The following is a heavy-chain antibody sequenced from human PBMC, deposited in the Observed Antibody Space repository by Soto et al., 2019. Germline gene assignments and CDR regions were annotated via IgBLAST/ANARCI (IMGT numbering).Heavy chain of an antibody. V-gene: IGHV1-3*01. Sequence: ASVKVSCKASGYTFTSYAMHWVRQAPGQRLEWMGWINAGNGNTKYSQKFQGRVTITRDTSASTAYMELSSLRSEDTAVYYCARVGSSTSFPEPYYYYYMDVWGKGTTVTVSS. J-gene: IGHJ6*03. CDR1: GYTFTSYA. D-gene: IGHD2-2*01. CDR3: ARVGSSTSFPEPYYYYYMDV. CDR2: INAGNGNT.